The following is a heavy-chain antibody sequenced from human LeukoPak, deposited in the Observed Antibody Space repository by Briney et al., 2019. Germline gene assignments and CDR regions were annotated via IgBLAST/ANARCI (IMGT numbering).Heavy chain of an antibody. CDR3: AREKKAGYSSGWPDY. CDR2: INHSGST. Sequence: SETLSLTCAVYGGSFSGYYWSWIRQPPGKGLEWIGEINHSGSTNYNPSLKSRVTISVDTSKNQFSLKLSSVTAADTAVYYCAREKKAGYSSGWPDYWGQGTLVTVSS. D-gene: IGHD6-19*01. J-gene: IGHJ4*02. CDR1: GGSFSGYY. V-gene: IGHV4-34*01.